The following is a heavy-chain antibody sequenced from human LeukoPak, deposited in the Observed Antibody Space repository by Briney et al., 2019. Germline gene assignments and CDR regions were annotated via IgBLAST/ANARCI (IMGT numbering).Heavy chain of an antibody. CDR1: GGTFSSYA. Sequence: SVKVSCKASGGTFSSYAISWVRQAPGQGLEWTGGIIPIFGTANYAQKFQGRVTITADESTNTAYMELSSLRSEDTAVYYCARAPSVGIPAATSPKDYYYYMDVWGKGTTVTVSS. V-gene: IGHV1-69*01. D-gene: IGHD2-2*01. J-gene: IGHJ6*03. CDR2: IIPIFGTA. CDR3: ARAPSVGIPAATSPKDYYYYMDV.